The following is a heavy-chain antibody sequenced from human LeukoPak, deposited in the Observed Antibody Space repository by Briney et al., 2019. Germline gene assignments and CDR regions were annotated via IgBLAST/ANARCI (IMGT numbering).Heavy chain of an antibody. D-gene: IGHD3-3*01. CDR3: ARVALTIFGVAHFDY. J-gene: IGHJ4*02. CDR2: ISAYNGNT. Sequence: ASVKVSCKASGYTFTSYGISWVRQAPGQGLEWMGWISAYNGNTDYAQKLQGRVTMTTDTSTSTAYMELRSLRSDDTAAYYCARVALTIFGVAHFDYWGQGTLVTVSS. V-gene: IGHV1-18*01. CDR1: GYTFTSYG.